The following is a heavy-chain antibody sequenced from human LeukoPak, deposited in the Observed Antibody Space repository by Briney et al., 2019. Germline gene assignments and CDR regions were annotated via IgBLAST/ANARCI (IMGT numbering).Heavy chain of an antibody. V-gene: IGHV3-48*01. Sequence: GGSLRLSCAASGFTFSSYSMNWVRQAPGKGLEWVSYISSSSSTIYYADSVKGRFTTSRDNAKNSLYLQMNSLRAEDTAVYYCARDLVTLYWGQGTLVTVSS. D-gene: IGHD2-21*02. CDR3: ARDLVTLY. CDR1: GFTFSSYS. J-gene: IGHJ4*02. CDR2: ISSSSSTI.